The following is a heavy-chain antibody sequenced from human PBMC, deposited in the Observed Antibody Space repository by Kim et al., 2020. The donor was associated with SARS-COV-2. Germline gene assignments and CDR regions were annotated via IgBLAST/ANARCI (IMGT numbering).Heavy chain of an antibody. D-gene: IGHD3-3*01. CDR1: GGSISSYY. CDR2: IYYSGST. CDR3: ARLRRITIFGVVIITWFDP. Sequence: SETLSLTCTVSGGSISSYYWSWIRQPPGKGLEWIGYIYYSGSTHYNPSLKSLVTISVDTSKNQFSLKLSSVTAADTAVYYCARLRRITIFGVVIITWFDPWGQGTLVTVSS. J-gene: IGHJ5*02. V-gene: IGHV4-59*08.